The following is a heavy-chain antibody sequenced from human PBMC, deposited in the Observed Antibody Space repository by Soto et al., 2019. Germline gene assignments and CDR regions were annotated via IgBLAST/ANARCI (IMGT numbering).Heavy chain of an antibody. D-gene: IGHD1-7*01. CDR1: GFTFSSYA. J-gene: IGHJ4*02. Sequence: QVQLVESGGGVVQPGRSLRLSCAASGFTFSSYAMHWVRQAPGKVLEWVAVISYDGSSEYYADSVKGRFTISRDNSKNTLSLQMNSRRAEDTAVYYCARQTLITGTTGEYDFDHWAQGTLVTVSS. CDR3: ARQTLITGTTGEYDFDH. CDR2: ISYDGSSE. V-gene: IGHV3-30-3*01.